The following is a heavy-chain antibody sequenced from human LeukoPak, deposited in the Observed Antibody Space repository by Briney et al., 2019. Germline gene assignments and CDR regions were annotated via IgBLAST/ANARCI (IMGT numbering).Heavy chain of an antibody. CDR3: ARLAYSNYRHYYYYYMDV. Sequence: GASVKVSCKASGYTFTSYGISWVRQAPGQGLEWMGWISAYNGNTNYAQKLQGRVTMTTDTSTSTAYMELRSLRSDDTAVYYCARLAYSNYRHYYYYYMDVWGKGTTVTVSS. D-gene: IGHD4-11*01. V-gene: IGHV1-18*01. CDR2: ISAYNGNT. J-gene: IGHJ6*03. CDR1: GYTFTSYG.